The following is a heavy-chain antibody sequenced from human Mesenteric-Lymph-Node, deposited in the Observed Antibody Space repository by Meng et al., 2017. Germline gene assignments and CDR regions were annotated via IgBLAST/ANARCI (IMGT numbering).Heavy chain of an antibody. CDR1: GFTFSSYA. V-gene: IGHV3-30*07. Sequence: GESLKISCAASGFTFSSYAMHWVRQAPGKGLEWVSVISYDGSNKYYADSVKGRFTISRDNSKNTLFLQMSLLRAEDTAVYYCARGLNYYDSSGYDYYFDYWGQGTLVTVSS. J-gene: IGHJ4*02. D-gene: IGHD3-22*01. CDR2: ISYDGSNK. CDR3: ARGLNYYDSSGYDYYFDY.